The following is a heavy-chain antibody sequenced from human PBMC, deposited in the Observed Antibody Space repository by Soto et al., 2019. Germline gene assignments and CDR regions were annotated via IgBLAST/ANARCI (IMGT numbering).Heavy chain of an antibody. CDR2: ISHDGSQR. CDR1: EFTFRNYP. Sequence: PGGSLRLSCVASEFTFRNYPMTWVRQTPGEGLDWVATISHDGSQRYHADSVKGRFTISRDNSKNTLYLQMNSLRVEDTAIYYFAREIPTIGPHIDYRGQGTLVTVSS. J-gene: IGHJ4*02. CDR3: AREIPTIGPHIDY. V-gene: IGHV3-23*01. D-gene: IGHD2-2*01.